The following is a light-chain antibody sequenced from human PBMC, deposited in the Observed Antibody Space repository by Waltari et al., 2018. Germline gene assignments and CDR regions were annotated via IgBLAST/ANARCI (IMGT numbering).Light chain of an antibody. CDR1: QTNTKF. J-gene: IGKJ1*01. CDR2: AAS. Sequence: DIQMTQSPSTLSSSVGDRVTSTCRASQTNTKFLSWYQQKPGNAPKLLIYAASRLRSGVPSRFSGSGSGTDFALTISNLQPEDFATYFCQQTYTSPRTFGQGTKVEIK. V-gene: IGKV1-39*01. CDR3: QQTYTSPRT.